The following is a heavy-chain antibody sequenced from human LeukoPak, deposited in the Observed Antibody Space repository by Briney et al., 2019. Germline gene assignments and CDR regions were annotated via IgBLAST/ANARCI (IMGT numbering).Heavy chain of an antibody. J-gene: IGHJ4*02. D-gene: IGHD2-15*01. Sequence: ASVQVSCKASGYTFTSYYMHWVRQAPGQGLEWMGIINPSGGSTSYAQKFQGRVTMTRDTSTSTVYLELSSLRSEDTAVYYCARAYLNCSGGSCFDYWGQGTLVTVSS. V-gene: IGHV1-46*01. CDR2: INPSGGST. CDR1: GYTFTSYY. CDR3: ARAYLNCSGGSCFDY.